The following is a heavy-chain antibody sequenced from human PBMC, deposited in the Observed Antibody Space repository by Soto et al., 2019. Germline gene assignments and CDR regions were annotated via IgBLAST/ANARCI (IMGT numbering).Heavy chain of an antibody. V-gene: IGHV3-33*01. CDR3: ARDEWEILFDY. D-gene: IGHD1-26*01. J-gene: IGHJ4*02. Sequence: GGSLRLSCAASGFTFSSYGMHWVRQAPGKGLEWVAVIWYDGSDKYYADSVKGRFTISRDNSKNTLYLQMNSLRAEDTAVYYCARDEWEILFDYWGQGTLVTVSS. CDR2: IWYDGSDK. CDR1: GFTFSSYG.